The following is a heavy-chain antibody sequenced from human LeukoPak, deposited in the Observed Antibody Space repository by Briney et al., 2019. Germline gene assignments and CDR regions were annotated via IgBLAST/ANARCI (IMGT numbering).Heavy chain of an antibody. V-gene: IGHV3-23*01. CDR3: AKEDHSSGPTSY. D-gene: IGHD6-19*01. Sequence: GGSLRLSCAASGFTFSNYAMNWVRQAPGKGLEWVSSISRSGGGTYYADSVKGRFTISRDNAKNSLYLQMNSLRAEDTAVYYCAKEDHSSGPTSYWGQGTLVTVSS. CDR1: GFTFSNYA. J-gene: IGHJ4*02. CDR2: ISRSGGGT.